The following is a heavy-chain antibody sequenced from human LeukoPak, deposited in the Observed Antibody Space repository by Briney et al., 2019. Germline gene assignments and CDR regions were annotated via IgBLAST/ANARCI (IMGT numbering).Heavy chain of an antibody. Sequence: SDTLSLTCTLSAGSISSHYWSWIRQPPGKGLEWIGYIYFRGSPNYNPSLKSRVTISVHTSKNKYSLKLSSVTAADTAVYYCARVHPEAAAFACDMWGQETMVSVSS. D-gene: IGHD6-25*01. V-gene: IGHV4-59*11. CDR3: ARVHPEAAAFACDM. J-gene: IGHJ3*02. CDR2: IYFRGSP. CDR1: AGSISSHY.